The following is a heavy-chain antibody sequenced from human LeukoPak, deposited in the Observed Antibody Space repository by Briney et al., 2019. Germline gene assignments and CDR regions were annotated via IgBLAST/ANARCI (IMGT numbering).Heavy chain of an antibody. V-gene: IGHV3-23*01. J-gene: IGHJ4*02. CDR2: ISGSGGST. D-gene: IGHD3-10*01. Sequence: GGSLRLSCAASGFTFSSYAMSWVRQAPGKGLEWVSAISGSGGSTYYADSVKGRFTISRDNSKNTLYLQMNSLRAEDTAVYYCAKAFGQPSSGMALDYWGQGTLVTVSS. CDR1: GFTFSSYA. CDR3: AKAFGQPSSGMALDY.